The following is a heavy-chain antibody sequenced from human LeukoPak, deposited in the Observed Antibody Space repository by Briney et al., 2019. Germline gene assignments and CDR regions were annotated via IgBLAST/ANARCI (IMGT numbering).Heavy chain of an antibody. J-gene: IGHJ6*03. V-gene: IGHV4-59*01. CDR2: VDHTGST. CDR3: ARGRVSSSTWYSTYYYFFYMDF. CDR1: DDSITMYY. D-gene: IGHD4-11*01. Sequence: SETPSLTCTVSDDSITMYYWTWIRQPPGKGLEWIGYVDHTGSTKFNPSLNGRVSISRDTSNNFFSLRLRSVTAADTAVYFCARGRVSSSTWYSTYYYFFYMDFWGKGTTVTVSS.